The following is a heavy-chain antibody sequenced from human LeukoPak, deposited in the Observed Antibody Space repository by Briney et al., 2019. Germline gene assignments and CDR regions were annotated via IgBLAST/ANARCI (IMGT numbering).Heavy chain of an antibody. V-gene: IGHV1-2*02. Sequence: ASVKVSCKASGYTFTGYYMHWARQAPGQGLEWMGWINPNSGGTNYAQKFQGRVTMTRDTSISTAYMELSRLRSDDTAVYYCARVRYSSGWYHRWFDPWGQGTLVTVSS. CDR2: INPNSGGT. CDR1: GYTFTGYY. CDR3: ARVRYSSGWYHRWFDP. J-gene: IGHJ5*02. D-gene: IGHD6-19*01.